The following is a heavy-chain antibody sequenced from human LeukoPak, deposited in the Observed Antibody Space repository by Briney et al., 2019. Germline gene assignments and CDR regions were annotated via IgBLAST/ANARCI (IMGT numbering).Heavy chain of an antibody. CDR1: GFTFSSYA. D-gene: IGHD3-22*01. J-gene: IGHJ4*02. CDR2: ISGSGGST. V-gene: IGHV3-23*01. Sequence: GGSLRLSCAASGFTFSSYAMSWVRQAPGKGLEWVSAISGSGGSTYYADSVKGRFTISRDNSKNTLYLQMNSLRAEDTAVHYCAKVNYYDSSGYVDYWGQGTLVTVSS. CDR3: AKVNYYDSSGYVDY.